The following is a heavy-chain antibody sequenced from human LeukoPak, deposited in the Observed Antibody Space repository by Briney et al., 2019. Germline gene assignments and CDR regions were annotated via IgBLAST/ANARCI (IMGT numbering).Heavy chain of an antibody. V-gene: IGHV4-59*01. J-gene: IGHJ4*02. Sequence: LRLSCAASGFTFSDFYMNWIRQAPGKGLEWIGYIYYSGSGSTNYNPSLKSRVTISVDTSKNQLSLKLSSVTAADTAVYYCARGEYSGSDWGQGTLVTVSS. CDR1: GFTFSDFY. CDR2: IYYSGSGST. CDR3: ARGEYSGSD. D-gene: IGHD1-1*01.